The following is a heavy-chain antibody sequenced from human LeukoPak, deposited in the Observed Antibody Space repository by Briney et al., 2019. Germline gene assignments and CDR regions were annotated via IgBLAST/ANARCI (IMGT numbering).Heavy chain of an antibody. J-gene: IGHJ4*02. CDR1: GFTFSSYS. Sequence: PGGSLRLSCAASGFTFSSYSMTWVRQAPGKGLEWVSSISSSSSYIYYADSVKGRFTISRDNAKNSLYLQMNSLRAEDTAVYYCAGGGRRPGDFDYWGQGTLVTVSS. V-gene: IGHV3-21*01. D-gene: IGHD7-27*01. CDR2: ISSSSSYI. CDR3: AGGGRRPGDFDY.